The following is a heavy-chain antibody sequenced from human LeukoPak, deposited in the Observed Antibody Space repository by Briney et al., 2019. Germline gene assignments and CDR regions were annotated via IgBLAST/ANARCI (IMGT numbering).Heavy chain of an antibody. J-gene: IGHJ4*02. V-gene: IGHV3-48*03. D-gene: IGHD6-19*01. CDR1: GFPLSVYE. Sequence: GGSLRLSCAVYGFPLSVYEMNWVRQAPGKGLEWGSNICSSGATIYYADSVKGRFSISRDNPKSTLYLQMNSLRVEDTAFYYCALVAVASDFDSWGAGALVTVSS. CDR3: ALVAVASDFDS. CDR2: ICSSGATI.